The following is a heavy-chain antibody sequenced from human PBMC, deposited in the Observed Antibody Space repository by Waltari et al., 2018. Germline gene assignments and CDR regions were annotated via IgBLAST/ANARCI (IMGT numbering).Heavy chain of an antibody. J-gene: IGHJ6*03. D-gene: IGHD2-15*01. V-gene: IGHV4-59*01. CDR2: IYYSGST. CDR3: ARDARSPTLYYYYMDV. CDR1: GGSISSYY. Sequence: QVQLQESGPGLVKPSETLSLTCTVSGGSISSYYRSWIRQPPGKGLEWIGYIYYSGSTNYNPSLKSRVTISVDTSKNQFSLKLSSVTAADTAVYYCARDARSPTLYYYYMDVWGKGTTVTVSS.